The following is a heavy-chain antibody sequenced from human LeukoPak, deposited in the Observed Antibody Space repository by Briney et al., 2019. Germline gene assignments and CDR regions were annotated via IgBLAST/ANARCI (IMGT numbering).Heavy chain of an antibody. CDR1: GYTFTSYY. V-gene: IGHV1-46*01. CDR2: INPSGGST. D-gene: IGHD6-19*01. J-gene: IGHJ6*02. CDR3: ASYDPAALVAGTDYYYGMDV. Sequence: ASVKVSCKASGYTFTSYYMHWVRQAPGQGLEWMGIINPSGGSTSYAQKFQGRVTITRDTSTSTVYMELSSLRSEDTAVYYCASYDPAALVAGTDYYYGMDVWGQGTTVTVSS.